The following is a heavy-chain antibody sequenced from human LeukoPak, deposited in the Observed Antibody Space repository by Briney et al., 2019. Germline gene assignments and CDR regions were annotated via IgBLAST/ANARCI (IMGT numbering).Heavy chain of an antibody. V-gene: IGHV3-23*01. CDR2: ISGSGGST. Sequence: GGSLRLSCAASGFTFSSYGVSWVRQAPGKGLEWVSGISGSGGSTYYGDSVKGRFTISRDNPKNTLYLQMNSLRAEDTAVYYCVKDIAAAFRPRSFDSWGQGTLVTVSS. J-gene: IGHJ4*02. CDR3: VKDIAAAFRPRSFDS. CDR1: GFTFSSYG. D-gene: IGHD6-13*01.